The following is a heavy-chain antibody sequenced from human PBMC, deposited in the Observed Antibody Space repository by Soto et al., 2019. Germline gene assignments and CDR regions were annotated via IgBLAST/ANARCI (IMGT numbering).Heavy chain of an antibody. V-gene: IGHV3-23*01. J-gene: IGHJ4*02. D-gene: IGHD6-13*01. CDR3: AKATRGGAATLIRDY. CDR2: ISGSGGST. Sequence: EVQLLESGGGLVQPGGSLRLSCAAAGFTFSIYAMSWVRQAPGKGLEWVSAISGSGGSTYYADSVKGRFTICGDNSKNTLYLQMNSLRADDTAVYYCAKATRGGAATLIRDYWGQGTLVTVSS. CDR1: GFTFSIYA.